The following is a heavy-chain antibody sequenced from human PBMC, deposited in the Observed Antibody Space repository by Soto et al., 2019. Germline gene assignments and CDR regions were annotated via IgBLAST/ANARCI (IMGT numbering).Heavy chain of an antibody. V-gene: IGHV1-69*01. CDR3: ARDRDSSSWYYYYVMDV. D-gene: IGHD6-13*01. J-gene: IGHJ6*02. Sequence: QVQLVQSGAEGKNPGPSVKVSCKASGGTFSSYAISWVRQAPGQGLEWMGGIIPIFGTANYAQKFQGRVTITADESTSTAYMELSSLRSEDTAVYYCARDRDSSSWYYYYVMDVWGQGTTVTVSS. CDR2: IIPIFGTA. CDR1: GGTFSSYA.